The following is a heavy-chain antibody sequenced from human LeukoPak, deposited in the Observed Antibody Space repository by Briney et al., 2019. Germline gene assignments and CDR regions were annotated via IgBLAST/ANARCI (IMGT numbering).Heavy chain of an antibody. Sequence: SVKVSCKASGGTFSSYGINWVRQAPGQGLEWMGGIIPIFGTANYTQKFQGRVTITADESTSTAYMELSSLRSEDTAVYYCARAGYNTNWPLRWFDPWGQGTLVTVSS. V-gene: IGHV1-69*13. CDR2: IIPIFGTA. D-gene: IGHD6-13*01. CDR1: GGTFSSYG. CDR3: ARAGYNTNWPLRWFDP. J-gene: IGHJ5*02.